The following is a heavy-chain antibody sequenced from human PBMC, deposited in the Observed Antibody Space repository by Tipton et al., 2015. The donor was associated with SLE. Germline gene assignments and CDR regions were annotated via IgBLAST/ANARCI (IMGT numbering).Heavy chain of an antibody. V-gene: IGHV3-30*18. CDR3: AKREKGAFDI. Sequence: SLRLSCAASGFTFSSYGMHWVRQAPGKGLEWVAVISYDGSNKYYADSVKGRFTISRDNSKNTLYLQMNSLRAEDTAVYYCAKREKGAFDIWGQGTMVTVSS. J-gene: IGHJ3*02. CDR2: ISYDGSNK. CDR1: GFTFSSYG.